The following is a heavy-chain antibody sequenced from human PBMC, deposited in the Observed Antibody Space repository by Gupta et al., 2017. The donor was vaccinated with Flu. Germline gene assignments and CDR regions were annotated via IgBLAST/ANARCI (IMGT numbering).Heavy chain of an antibody. CDR2: ISGSGGST. J-gene: IGHJ4*02. Sequence: SWVRQAPGRGLEWVSGISGSGGSTYYADSVKGRFTISRDNSKNTLYLQMNSLRADDTAVYYCAKDLPRYCSRMRCDAPRDLWGQGTLVTVSS. CDR3: AKDLPRYCSRMRCDAPRDL. V-gene: IGHV3-23*01. D-gene: IGHD2-2*01.